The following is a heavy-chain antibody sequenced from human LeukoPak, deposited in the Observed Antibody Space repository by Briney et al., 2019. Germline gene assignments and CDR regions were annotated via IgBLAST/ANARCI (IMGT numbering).Heavy chain of an antibody. CDR2: IKQDGSEK. D-gene: IGHD6-19*01. CDR3: ARRGYSSGWYTGDAFDI. CDR1: GFTFSTYA. J-gene: IGHJ3*02. Sequence: GGSLRLSCAASGFTFSTYAMSWVRQAPGKGLEWVANIKQDGSEKYYVDSVKGRFTISRDNAKNSLYLQMNSLRAEDTAVYYCARRGYSSGWYTGDAFDIWGQGTMVTVSS. V-gene: IGHV3-7*01.